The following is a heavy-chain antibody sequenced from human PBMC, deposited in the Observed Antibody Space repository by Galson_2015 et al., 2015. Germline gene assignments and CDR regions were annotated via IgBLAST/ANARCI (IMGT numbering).Heavy chain of an antibody. V-gene: IGHV3-7*01. CDR2: IKQDGSEK. Sequence: SLRLSCAASGFTFSSYWMSWVRQAPGKGLEWVANIKQDGSEKYYVDSVRGRFTISRDNAKKSLYLQMNSLRAEDTAVYYCVRDVDTDHFDYGAQGALFTVSS. J-gene: IGHJ4*02. CDR1: GFTFSSYW. CDR3: VRDVDTDHFDY. D-gene: IGHD5-18*01.